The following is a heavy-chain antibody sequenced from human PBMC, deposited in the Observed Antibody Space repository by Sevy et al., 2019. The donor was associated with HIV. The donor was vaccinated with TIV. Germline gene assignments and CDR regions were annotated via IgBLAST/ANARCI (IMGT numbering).Heavy chain of an antibody. J-gene: IGHJ5*02. V-gene: IGHV4-30-4*01. CDR3: ARYCISTRPHNWFDP. CDR2: IYYSGTT. Sequence: SETLSLTCTVSGGSISSGDYYWSWIRQSPGKGLEWIGYIYYSGTTYYNPSLKSRVTMSVDTSKNQFSLKLSSVTAADTAVYFCARYCISTRPHNWFDPWGQGTLVTVSS. CDR1: GGSISSGDYY. D-gene: IGHD2-2*01.